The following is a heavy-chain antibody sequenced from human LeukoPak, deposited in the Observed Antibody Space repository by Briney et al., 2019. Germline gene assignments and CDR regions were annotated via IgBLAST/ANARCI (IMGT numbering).Heavy chain of an antibody. D-gene: IGHD2-2*02. CDR3: ARGDIVVVPATISD. J-gene: IGHJ1*01. Sequence: SETLSLTCTVSGGSISSGGYYWNWIRQPPGEGLEWIGYIYHSGSTYYNPSLKSRVTISVDRSKNQFSLRLNSVTAANTAVYYCARGDIVVVPATISDWGQGTLVTVSS. CDR1: GGSISSGGYY. CDR2: IYHSGST. V-gene: IGHV4-30-2*01.